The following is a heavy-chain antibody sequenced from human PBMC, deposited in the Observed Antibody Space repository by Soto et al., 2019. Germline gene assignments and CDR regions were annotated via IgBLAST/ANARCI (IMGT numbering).Heavy chain of an antibody. V-gene: IGHV3-23*01. D-gene: IGHD1-26*01. CDR1: GFTLSSYA. CDR2: ISGSGGST. J-gene: IGHJ4*02. CDR3: AKALYSGSYIDY. Sequence: GGSLRLSCAASGFTLSSYAMSWVRQAPGKGLEWVSAISGSGGSTYYADSVKGRFTISRDNSKNTLYLQMNSLRAEDTAVYYCAKALYSGSYIDYWGQGTLVTVSS.